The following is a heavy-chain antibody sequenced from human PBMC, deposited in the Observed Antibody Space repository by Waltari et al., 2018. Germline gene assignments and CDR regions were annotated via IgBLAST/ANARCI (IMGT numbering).Heavy chain of an antibody. CDR1: GGSISSGGYY. CDR3: ARDDCSGGSCYSGDSSAPFGY. CDR2: IYYSGSN. V-gene: IGHV4-31*03. Sequence: QVQLQESGPGLVKPSQTLSLTCTVSGGSISSGGYYWSWIRQHPGKGLGWIGYIYYSGSNYYNPSVKSRVTISVDTSKTQFSLKLSSVTAADTAVYYCARDDCSGGSCYSGDSSAPFGYWGQGTLVTVSS. J-gene: IGHJ4*02. D-gene: IGHD2-15*01.